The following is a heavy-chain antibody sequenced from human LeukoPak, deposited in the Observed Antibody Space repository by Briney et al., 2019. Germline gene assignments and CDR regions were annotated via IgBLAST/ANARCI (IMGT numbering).Heavy chain of an antibody. J-gene: IGHJ4*02. CDR2: ISAYNGNT. V-gene: IGHV1-18*01. D-gene: IGHD3-22*01. CDR1: GYTFTSYG. CDR3: ARDLGSHDSSGYYSPFDY. Sequence: ASVKVSCKASGYTFTSYGISWVRQAPGQGLEWMGRISAYNGNTNYAQKLQGRVTMTTDTSTSTAYMELRSLRSDDTAVYYCARDLGSHDSSGYYSPFDYWGQGTLVTVSS.